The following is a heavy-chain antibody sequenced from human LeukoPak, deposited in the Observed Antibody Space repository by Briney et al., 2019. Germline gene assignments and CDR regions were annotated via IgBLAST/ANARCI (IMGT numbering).Heavy chain of an antibody. J-gene: IGHJ4*02. V-gene: IGHV4-30-4*01. D-gene: IGHD3-10*01. CDR3: ARETTMGAFDY. CDR2: IYYSGST. Sequence: SETLSLTCTVSGGSISSGGYYWSWIRQPPGKGLEWIGYIYYSGSTYYNPSLKSRVTISVDASKNQFSLKLSSVTAADTAVYYCARETTMGAFDYWGQGTLVTVSS. CDR1: GGSISSGGYY.